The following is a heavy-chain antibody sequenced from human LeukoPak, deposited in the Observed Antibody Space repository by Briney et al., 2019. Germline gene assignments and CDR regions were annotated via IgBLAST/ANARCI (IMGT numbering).Heavy chain of an antibody. CDR2: IKQDGSEK. CDR3: ARDRDYDFWSGYTYYFDY. V-gene: IGHV3-7*01. CDR1: GVTFSSYW. J-gene: IGHJ4*02. D-gene: IGHD3-3*01. Sequence: PGGSLRLSCAASGVTFSSYWMSWVRQAPGKGLEWVANIKQDGSEKYYVDSVKGRFTISRDNAKNSLYLQMNSLRAEDTAVYYCARDRDYDFWSGYTYYFDYWGQGTLVTVSS.